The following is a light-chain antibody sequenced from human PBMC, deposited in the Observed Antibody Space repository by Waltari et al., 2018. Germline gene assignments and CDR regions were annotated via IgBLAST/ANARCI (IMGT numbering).Light chain of an antibody. CDR3: QQYYTIPLT. CDR2: DAS. V-gene: IGKV3-15*01. Sequence: EIVMTQTPATLSVSPGERATLSCRASQSVSSNLAWYQQKPGQAPRLLIYDASTRDTGIPDRFSGSGSGTEFTLTISSLQSEDVAVYYCQQYYTIPLTFGQGTRLEIK. J-gene: IGKJ5*01. CDR1: QSVSSN.